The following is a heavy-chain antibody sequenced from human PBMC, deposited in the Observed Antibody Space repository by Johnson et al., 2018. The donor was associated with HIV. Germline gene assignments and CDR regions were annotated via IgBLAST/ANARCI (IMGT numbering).Heavy chain of an antibody. CDR3: AKGGQQLADPFDI. J-gene: IGHJ3*02. CDR2: ITNSGSAT. Sequence: MQLVESGGGVVRPGGSLRLSCAASGFTFDDYGMSWVRQAPGKGLEWVSVITNSGSATDYAHSVKGRFTISRDNSKNTLYLDMTSLRGGDTAVYFCAKGGQQLADPFDIWGQGTLVTVSS. V-gene: IGHV3-23*04. D-gene: IGHD6-13*01. CDR1: GFTFDDYG.